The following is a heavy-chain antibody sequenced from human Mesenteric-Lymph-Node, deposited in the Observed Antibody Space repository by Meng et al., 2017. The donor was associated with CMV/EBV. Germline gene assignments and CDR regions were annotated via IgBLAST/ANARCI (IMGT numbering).Heavy chain of an antibody. CDR3: AAVSNY. D-gene: IGHD1-14*01. CDR1: GFPFRRYG. Sequence: SLRLSCAASGFPFRRYGMHWVPQAPGKGLEWVAVIWYDGSNKYYADSVKGRFTISRDNSKNTLYLQMNSLRAEDTAVYYCAAVSNYWGQGTLVTVSS. CDR2: IWYDGSNK. V-gene: IGHV3-33*01. J-gene: IGHJ4*02.